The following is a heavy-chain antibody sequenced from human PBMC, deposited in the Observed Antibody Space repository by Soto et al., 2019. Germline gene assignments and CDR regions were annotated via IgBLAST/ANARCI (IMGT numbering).Heavy chain of an antibody. V-gene: IGHV1-18*01. CDR1: GYTFSTYG. CDR2: INPFKGDT. J-gene: IGHJ3*01. Sequence: QVQLVQSGAELKKPGDSVQVSCKASGYTFSTYGIHWVRQAPGQGLDWMGWINPFKGDTNSAARFQDRVTMTTDTSKRTAYMELSSLRSDDKAVYYCARVKVPASILGAFDLWGQGTLVTVSS. CDR3: ARVKVPASILGAFDL. D-gene: IGHD2-2*02.